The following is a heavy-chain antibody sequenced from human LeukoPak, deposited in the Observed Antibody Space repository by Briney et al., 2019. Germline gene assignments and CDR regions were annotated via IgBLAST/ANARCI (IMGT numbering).Heavy chain of an antibody. D-gene: IGHD3-10*01. CDR2: ISGSGGST. V-gene: IGHV3-23*01. J-gene: IGHJ4*02. CDR3: AKGQPPYYYGSGSYDY. Sequence: PGGSLRLSCAASGFTFSSYAMSWVRQAPGKGLEWVSAISGSGGSTYYADSVKGRFTISRDNSKNTLYLQMNSLRAEDTAVYYCAKGQPPYYYGSGSYDYRGQGTLVTVSS. CDR1: GFTFSSYA.